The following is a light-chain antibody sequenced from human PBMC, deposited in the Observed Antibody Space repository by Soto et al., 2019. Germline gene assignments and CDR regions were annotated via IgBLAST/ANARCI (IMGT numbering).Light chain of an antibody. CDR2: GAS. Sequence: DILMTQSPATLSVSPGERATLSWRASQSVSTTFLVWYQQRPGQAPRLLIYGASTRATGIQDRFSGSGSGTEFTLTISRLEPEDFAVYYCQQYGSPITFGQGTRLEIK. CDR3: QQYGSPIT. J-gene: IGKJ5*01. V-gene: IGKV3-20*01. CDR1: QSVSTTF.